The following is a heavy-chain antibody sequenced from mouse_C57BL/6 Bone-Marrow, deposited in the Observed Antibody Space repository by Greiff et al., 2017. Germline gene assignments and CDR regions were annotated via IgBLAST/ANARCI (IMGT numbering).Heavy chain of an antibody. CDR1: GFTFTDYG. CDR3: ERATGWFAY. V-gene: IGHV5-17*01. D-gene: IGHD4-1*01. CDR2: ISRGSSTI. J-gene: IGHJ3*01. Sequence: EVQLVESGGGLVKPGGSLKLSCAASGFTFTDYGMHWVRQAPEKGLEWVAYISRGSSTIYYADTVKGRFTISRDNAKNTLFLQMTSLESEDTDMYYCERATGWFAYWGQGTLVTVSA.